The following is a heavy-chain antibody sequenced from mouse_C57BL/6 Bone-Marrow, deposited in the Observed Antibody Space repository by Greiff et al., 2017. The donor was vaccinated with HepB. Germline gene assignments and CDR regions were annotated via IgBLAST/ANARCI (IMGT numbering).Heavy chain of an antibody. CDR1: GFNIKDDY. V-gene: IGHV14-4*01. CDR2: IDPENGDT. J-gene: IGHJ3*01. D-gene: IGHD3-1*01. CDR3: TTTFRGLAY. Sequence: VQLQQSGAELVRPGASVKLSCTASGFNIKDDYMHWVKQRPEQGLEWIGWIDPENGDTEYASKFQGKATITADTSSNTAYLQLSSLTSEDTAVYYCTTTFRGLAYWGQGTLVTVSA.